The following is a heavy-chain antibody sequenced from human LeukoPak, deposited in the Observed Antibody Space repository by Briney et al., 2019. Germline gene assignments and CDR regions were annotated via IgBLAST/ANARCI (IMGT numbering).Heavy chain of an antibody. V-gene: IGHV3-9*01. D-gene: IGHD2-2*01. CDR2: ISWNSGSI. CDR1: GFTFDDYA. Sequence: PGRSLRLSCAASGFTFDDYAMHWVRQAPGKGLEWVSGISWNSGSIGYADSVKGRFTISRENAKNSLYLQMNSLRVEDTALYYCARRYCSSTSCWGLGGYYYGMDVWGQGTTVTVSS. CDR3: ARRYCSSTSCWGLGGYYYGMDV. J-gene: IGHJ6*02.